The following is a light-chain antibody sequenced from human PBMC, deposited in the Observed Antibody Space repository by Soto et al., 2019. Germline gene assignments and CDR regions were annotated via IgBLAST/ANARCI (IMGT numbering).Light chain of an antibody. CDR3: RKRSNWRIT. J-gene: IGKJ5*01. Sequence: EIVMTQSPATLSFSPGERATLSCRASQSISNDHLAWYQQKPGQAPRLIIYGTYNRATGGIADRLSGSGSGTDFTLTISSLEPEDFAVYYCRKRSNWRITCGQGTRLEIK. CDR2: GTY. CDR1: QSISND. V-gene: IGKV3-11*01.